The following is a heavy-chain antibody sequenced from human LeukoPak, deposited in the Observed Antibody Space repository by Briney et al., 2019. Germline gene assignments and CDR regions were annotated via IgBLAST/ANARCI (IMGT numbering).Heavy chain of an antibody. J-gene: IGHJ5*02. CDR1: GYTFTSYG. V-gene: IGHV1-18*01. D-gene: IGHD5-12*01. CDR3: ARLRYSGYEWENWFDP. CDR2: ISAYNGNT. Sequence: ASVKVSCKASGYTFTSYGISWVRQAPGQGLEWMGWISAYNGNTNYAQKLQGRVTMTTDTSTSTAYMELRSLRSEDTAVYYCARLRYSGYEWENWFDPWGQGTLVTVSS.